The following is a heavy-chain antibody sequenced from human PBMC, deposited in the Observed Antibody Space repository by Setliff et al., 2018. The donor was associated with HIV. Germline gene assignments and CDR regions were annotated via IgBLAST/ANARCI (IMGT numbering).Heavy chain of an antibody. D-gene: IGHD5-18*01. J-gene: IGHJ4*02. CDR1: GFTLSSNH. Sequence: GGSLRLSCAASGFTLSSNHMTWVRQAPGKGLEWVSFIYSDGRTYHADSVKGLFSISRDNSKNMMHLQMNGLRPEDTAVYYCAKDPTGYSYGALDYWGQGALVTVSS. CDR3: AKDPTGYSYGALDY. V-gene: IGHV3-53*01. CDR2: IYSDGRT.